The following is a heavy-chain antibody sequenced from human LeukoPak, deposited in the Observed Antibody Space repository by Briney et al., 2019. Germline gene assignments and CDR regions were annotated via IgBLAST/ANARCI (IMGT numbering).Heavy chain of an antibody. Sequence: GRSLRLSCAASGFTFSSYAMSWVRQAPGKGPEWVSTISIDGGRTYYADPVKGRFTVSRDTSKNTLYLQMNSLRAEDTAVYYCARKGIGSSRYQNMDVWGKGTTVTVSS. J-gene: IGHJ6*03. V-gene: IGHV3-23*01. CDR1: GFTFSSYA. CDR2: ISIDGGRT. D-gene: IGHD6-25*01. CDR3: ARKGIGSSRYQNMDV.